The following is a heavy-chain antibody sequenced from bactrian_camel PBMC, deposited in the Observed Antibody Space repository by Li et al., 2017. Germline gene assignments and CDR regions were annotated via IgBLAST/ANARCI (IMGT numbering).Heavy chain of an antibody. J-gene: IGHJ6*01. CDR1: GLTFEGGN. V-gene: IGHV3S55*01. CDR2: IAPDGSR. CDR3: AAGPDVGREKHLTADQVLSIRRNNS. D-gene: IGHD3*01. Sequence: HVQLVESGGGAVQTGGSLRLTCTAVGLTFEGGNQGWYRETPGNEFELVSSIAPDGSRWYADSVQGRFTISRNVLPERLSLQMTRLKAEDTAMYYCAAGPDVGREKHLTADQVLSIRRNNSWGQGTQVTV.